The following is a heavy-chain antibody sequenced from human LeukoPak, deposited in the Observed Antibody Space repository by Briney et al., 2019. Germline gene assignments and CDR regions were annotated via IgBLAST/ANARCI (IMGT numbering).Heavy chain of an antibody. CDR2: IYYSGST. Sequence: SETLSLTCTVSGGSVSSGSYYWSWIRQPPGKGLEWTGYIYYSGSTNYNPSLKSRVTISVDTSKNQFSLKLSSVTAADTAVYYCASSRSGGSYPSWFDPWGQGTLVTVSS. CDR1: GGSVSSGSYY. V-gene: IGHV4-61*01. CDR3: ASSRSGGSYPSWFDP. D-gene: IGHD2-15*01. J-gene: IGHJ5*02.